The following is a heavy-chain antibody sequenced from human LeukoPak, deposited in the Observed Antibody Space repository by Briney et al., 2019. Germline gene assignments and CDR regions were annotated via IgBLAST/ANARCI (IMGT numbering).Heavy chain of an antibody. V-gene: IGHV1-2*02. CDR2: INPNSGGT. CDR3: ARETPNYDILTGRRYYYMDV. J-gene: IGHJ6*03. CDR1: GYTFTGYY. Sequence: GASVKVSCKASGYTFTGYYMHWVRQAPGQGLEWMGWINPNSGGTNYAQKFQGRVTMTRDTSISTAYMELSRLRSDDTAVYYCARETPNYDILTGRRYYYMDVWGKGTTVTISS. D-gene: IGHD3-9*01.